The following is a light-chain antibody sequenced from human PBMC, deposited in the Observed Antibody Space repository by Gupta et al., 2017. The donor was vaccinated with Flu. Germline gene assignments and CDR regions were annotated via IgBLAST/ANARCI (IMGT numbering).Light chain of an antibody. CDR3: GTWDSSLSVWV. Sequence: QSVLTQPPSVSAAPGQKVTISCSGSSSNIGNNYVSWYQQLPGTAPKLPIYDNNKRPSGIPDRFSGSKSGTSATLGITGLQTGDEADYYCGTWDSSLSVWVFGGGTKLTAL. V-gene: IGLV1-51*01. CDR2: DNN. J-gene: IGLJ3*02. CDR1: SSNIGNNY.